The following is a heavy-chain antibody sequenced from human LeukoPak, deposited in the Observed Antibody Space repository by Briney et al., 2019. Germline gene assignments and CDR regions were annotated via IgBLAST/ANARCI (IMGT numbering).Heavy chain of an antibody. CDR3: AKRGNSWDLFDY. D-gene: IGHD6-13*01. J-gene: IGHJ4*02. CDR2: IGGSVGSM. Sequence: GGSLRLSCAASGFTFSGFSMSWVRQAPGKGLEWVSNIGGSVGSMFYAASVKGRFAISRDNSKNTPFLQMNNLRVEDTAVYYCAKRGNSWDLFDYWGQGTLVTVSS. V-gene: IGHV3-23*01. CDR1: GFTFSGFS.